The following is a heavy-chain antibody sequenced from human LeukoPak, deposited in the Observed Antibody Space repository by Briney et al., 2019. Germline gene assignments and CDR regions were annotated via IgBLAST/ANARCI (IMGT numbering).Heavy chain of an antibody. V-gene: IGHV3-66*02. D-gene: IGHD1-26*01. CDR2: IYSDGST. J-gene: IGHJ5*02. Sequence: PGGSLRLSCAASGFAVSTNYLSWVRQAPGKGLEWVSVIYSDGSTYYTDSVKGRFTISRDNSKSTLYLQMNSLRPEDTAVYYCARDQRSESYYPWGWFDPWGQGTPVTVSS. CDR3: ARDQRSESYYPWGWFDP. CDR1: GFAVSTNY.